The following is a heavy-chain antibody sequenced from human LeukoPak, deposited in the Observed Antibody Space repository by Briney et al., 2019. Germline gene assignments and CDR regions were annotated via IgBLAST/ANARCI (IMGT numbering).Heavy chain of an antibody. Sequence: ASVKVSCKASGYIFTDYAIHWLRQAPGQRPEWMGWMNAGNGNTKYSQKFQGRITLIRDTSAATAYMELSSLRHDDLAVYYCARGRGTSGSNRAFYYYYYMDVWGKGTTVTVSS. D-gene: IGHD2-15*01. J-gene: IGHJ6*03. CDR1: GYIFTDYA. V-gene: IGHV1-3*01. CDR2: MNAGNGNT. CDR3: ARGRGTSGSNRAFYYYYYMDV.